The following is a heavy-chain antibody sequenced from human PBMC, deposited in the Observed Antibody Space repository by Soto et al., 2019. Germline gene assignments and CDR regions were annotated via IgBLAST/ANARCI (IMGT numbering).Heavy chain of an antibody. D-gene: IGHD3-9*01. CDR2: IYYSGST. V-gene: IGHV4-31*03. CDR3: ARGPDYDILTGYFKRPYYFDY. J-gene: IGHJ4*02. Sequence: SGTLFLTCTVSGGSISSGGYYWSWIRQHPGKGLEWIGYIYYSGSTYYNPSLKSRVTISVDTSKNQFSLKLSSVTAADTAVYYCARGPDYDILTGYFKRPYYFDYWGQGTLVTVCS. CDR1: GGSISSGGYY.